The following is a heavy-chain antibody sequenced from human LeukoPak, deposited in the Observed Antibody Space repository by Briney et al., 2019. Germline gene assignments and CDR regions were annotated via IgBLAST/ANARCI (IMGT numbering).Heavy chain of an antibody. CDR2: ISAYNGNT. D-gene: IGHD3-3*01. Sequence: ASVKVSCKASGYTFTSYGISWVRQAPRQGLEWMGWISAYNGNTNYAQKLQGRVTMTTDTSTSTAYMELRSLRSDDTAVYYCARYRDFWSGYPAGDNWFDPWGQGTLVTVSS. CDR1: GYTFTSYG. V-gene: IGHV1-18*01. CDR3: ARYRDFWSGYPAGDNWFDP. J-gene: IGHJ5*02.